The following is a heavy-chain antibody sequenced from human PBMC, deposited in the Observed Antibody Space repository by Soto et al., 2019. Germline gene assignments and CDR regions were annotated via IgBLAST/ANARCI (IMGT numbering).Heavy chain of an antibody. V-gene: IGHV1-69*02. J-gene: IGHJ4*02. CDR3: ARGGVAAAGTLGN. D-gene: IGHD6-13*01. CDR1: GGTFNSYT. CDR2: IIPVLGVV. Sequence: QVQLVQSGAEVKRPGSSVRVSCKASGGTFNSYTISWVRQAPVQGPEWMGRIIPVLGVVNYAQTFQGRVTITADKSTSTVYMDLSSLRSEETAVYYCARGGVAAAGTLGNWGQGTLVTVSS.